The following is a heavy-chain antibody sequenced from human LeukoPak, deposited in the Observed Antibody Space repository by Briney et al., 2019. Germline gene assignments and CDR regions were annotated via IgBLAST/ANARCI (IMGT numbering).Heavy chain of an antibody. J-gene: IGHJ4*02. V-gene: IGHV3-23*01. Sequence: SGGSLRLSCAASGFTFSSYAMSWVRQAPGKGLEWVSAISGSGGSTYYADSVKGRFTISRDNSKNTLYLQMNSLRAEDTAVYYCAKRRGLVVPAAIVDYWGQGTLVTVSS. CDR1: GFTFSSYA. D-gene: IGHD2-2*01. CDR3: AKRRGLVVPAAIVDY. CDR2: ISGSGGST.